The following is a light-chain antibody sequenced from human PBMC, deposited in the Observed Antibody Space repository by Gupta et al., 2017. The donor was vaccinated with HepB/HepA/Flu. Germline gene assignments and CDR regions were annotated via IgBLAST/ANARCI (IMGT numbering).Light chain of an antibody. V-gene: IGKV3-20*01. Sequence: EIVLTQSPGPLSLSPGERATLSCRASQSVGHRFLAWYQRKPGQAPRRLIYGASSRATGIPDRCSVSESGTSFTLTINRLEPEDFAVYYCQQYGRAPLTFGGGTKVEIK. CDR2: GAS. CDR1: QSVGHRF. J-gene: IGKJ4*01. CDR3: QQYGRAPLT.